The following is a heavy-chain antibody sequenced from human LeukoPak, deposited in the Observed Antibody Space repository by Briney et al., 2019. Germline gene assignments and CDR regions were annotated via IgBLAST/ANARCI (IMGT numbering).Heavy chain of an antibody. CDR1: GGSISSYY. V-gene: IGHV4-59*01. CDR2: IYYSGST. J-gene: IGHJ4*02. CDR3: ARAGSGWSDFDY. D-gene: IGHD6-19*01. Sequence: SETLSLTCTVSGGSISSYYWSWIRQPPGKGLEWIGYIYYSGSTNYNPSLKSRVTISVDTSKNQFPLKLSSVTAADTAVYYCARAGSGWSDFDYWGQGTLVTVSS.